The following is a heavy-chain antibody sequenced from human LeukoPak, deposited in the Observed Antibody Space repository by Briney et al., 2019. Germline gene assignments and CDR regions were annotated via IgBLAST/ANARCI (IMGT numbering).Heavy chain of an antibody. CDR3: ARGGRELPLIDY. D-gene: IGHD1-26*01. CDR2: IWYDGSNK. J-gene: IGHJ4*02. V-gene: IGHV3-33*01. CDR1: GFTFSSYG. Sequence: GRSLRLSCAASGFTFSSYGMHWVRQAPGKGLEWVAVIWYDGSNKYYADSVKGRFTISRDNSKNTLYLQMNSLRAEDTAVYYCARGGRELPLIDYWGQGTLVTVSS.